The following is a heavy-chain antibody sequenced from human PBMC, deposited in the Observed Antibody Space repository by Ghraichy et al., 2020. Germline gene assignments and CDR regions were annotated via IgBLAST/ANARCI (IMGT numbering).Heavy chain of an antibody. J-gene: IGHJ4*02. Sequence: GGSLRLSCAASGFTFSSYWMSWVRQAPGKGLEWVANIKQDGSEKYYVDSVKGRFTISRDNAKNSLYLQMNSLRAEDTAVYYCARVFSFRQLVFSLGYYFDYWGQGTLVTVSS. V-gene: IGHV3-7*01. CDR3: ARVFSFRQLVFSLGYYFDY. CDR2: IKQDGSEK. CDR1: GFTFSSYW. D-gene: IGHD6-13*01.